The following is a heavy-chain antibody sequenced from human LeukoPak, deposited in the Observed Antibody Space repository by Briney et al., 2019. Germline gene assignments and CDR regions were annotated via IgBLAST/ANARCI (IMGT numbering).Heavy chain of an antibody. CDR1: GFTFSSYL. V-gene: IGHV3-48*01. J-gene: IGHJ6*03. Sequence: GGSLRLSCAASGFTFSSYLMHWVRQAPGKGLEWVSFIGTSSSTIYYADSVKGRFTISRDNAKNSLYLQMNSLRAEDTAVYYCARDRGYCRGTTCYAYYMDVWGTGTTVTVSS. CDR3: ARDRGYCRGTTCYAYYMDV. D-gene: IGHD2-2*01. CDR2: IGTSSSTI.